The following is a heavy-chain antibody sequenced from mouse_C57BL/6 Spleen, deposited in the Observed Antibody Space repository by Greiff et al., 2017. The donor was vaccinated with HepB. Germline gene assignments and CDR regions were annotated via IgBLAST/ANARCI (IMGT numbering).Heavy chain of an antibody. CDR1: GYAFSSSW. V-gene: IGHV1-82*01. J-gene: IGHJ2*01. Sequence: QVQLQQSGPELVKPGASVKISCKASGYAFSSSWMNWVKQRPGKGLEWIGRIYPGDGDTNYNGKFKGKATLTADKSSSTAYMQLSSLTSEDSAVYFCAMIYYDYDRVFDYWGQGTTLTVSS. CDR3: AMIYYDYDRVFDY. CDR2: IYPGDGDT. D-gene: IGHD2-4*01.